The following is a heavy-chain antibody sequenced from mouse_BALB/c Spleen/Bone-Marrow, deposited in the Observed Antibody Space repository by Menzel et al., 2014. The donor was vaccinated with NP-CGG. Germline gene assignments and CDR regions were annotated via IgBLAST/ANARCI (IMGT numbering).Heavy chain of an antibody. V-gene: IGHV1-80*01. CDR3: ARSGKGAMDY. D-gene: IGHD2-1*01. Sequence: VKLVESGAELVRPGSSVKISCKASGYVFSTYWMNWVKQRPGQGLERIGQIYPGDGDTNYNGKFKDKVILTADKSSSTAYMQLSSLTSEAPAVYFCARSGKGAMDYWGQGTSVTVSS. CDR2: IYPGDGDT. J-gene: IGHJ4*01. CDR1: GYVFSTYW.